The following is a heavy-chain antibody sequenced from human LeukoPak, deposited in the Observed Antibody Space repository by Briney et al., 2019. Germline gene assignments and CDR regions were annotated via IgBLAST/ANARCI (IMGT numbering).Heavy chain of an antibody. CDR1: GYTFTSYG. CDR3: ARDTPRDDYVWGSYRFDY. J-gene: IGHJ4*02. CDR2: ISAYNGNT. Sequence: ASVKVSCKASGYTFTSYGISWVRQAPGQGLEWMGWISAYNGNTNYAQKLQGTVTMTTDTSTSTAYMELRSLRSDDTAVYYCARDTPRDDYVWGSYRFDYWGQGTLVTVSS. D-gene: IGHD3-16*01. V-gene: IGHV1-18*01.